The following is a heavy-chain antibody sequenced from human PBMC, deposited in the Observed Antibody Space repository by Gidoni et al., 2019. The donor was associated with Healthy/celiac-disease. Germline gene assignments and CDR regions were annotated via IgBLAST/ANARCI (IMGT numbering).Heavy chain of an antibody. CDR3: AREVPGIAATTKGLYFDY. CDR2: IWNDGNNK. Sequence: QVQLVESGGGVVQPGRSLRLSCAASGFTFSRYGMHWVRQAPGKGLEWVAIIWNDGNNKYYADSVKGRFTISRDNSKNTLYLQMNSLRAEDTAVYYCAREVPGIAATTKGLYFDYWGQGTLVTVSS. D-gene: IGHD6-13*01. CDR1: GFTFSRYG. J-gene: IGHJ4*02. V-gene: IGHV3-33*01.